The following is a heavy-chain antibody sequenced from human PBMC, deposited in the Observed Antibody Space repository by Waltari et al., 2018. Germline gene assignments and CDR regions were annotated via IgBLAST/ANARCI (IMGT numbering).Heavy chain of an antibody. Sequence: QVQLVQSGAEVKQPGASVKVSCRASGYPFTDNFIHWVRQAPGQGLEWMAWIIPGRGDTFFAQTFKGRVTLTSDTSTSTVYMELTRLTSDDTAVYYCARDGIGGAHLDYWGQGTLVTVSS. D-gene: IGHD1-26*01. CDR2: IIPGRGDT. CDR3: ARDGIGGAHLDY. J-gene: IGHJ4*02. CDR1: GYPFTDNF. V-gene: IGHV1-2*02.